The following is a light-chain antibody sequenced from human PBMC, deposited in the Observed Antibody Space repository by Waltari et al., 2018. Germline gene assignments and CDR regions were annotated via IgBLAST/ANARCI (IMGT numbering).Light chain of an antibody. J-gene: IGKJ2*01. CDR3: QQYHRTPPDT. CDR1: QGIANS. V-gene: IGKV1-NL1*01. Sequence: DIQMTQSPSSLSASVGDRVTITCRASQGIANSLAWYQQRPGKAPKVLLYAASRLESGVSSRVRGSGSGSNYTLTITSVQPEDFATYFCQQYHRTPPDTFGQGTKLEIK. CDR2: AAS.